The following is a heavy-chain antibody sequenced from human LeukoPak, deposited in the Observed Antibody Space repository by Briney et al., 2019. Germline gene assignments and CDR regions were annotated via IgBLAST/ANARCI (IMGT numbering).Heavy chain of an antibody. D-gene: IGHD5-24*01. CDR3: ARSGDGYKPYYFDY. CDR1: GFTVSTNC. CDR2: IYSGGTT. Sequence: GGALRLSCAASGFTVSTNCMTWVRQAPGKGLEWGSTIYSGGTTYYADSVMGRFNVSRHNSRNTLYLQMNSLRAEDTAVYYCARSGDGYKPYYFDYWGQGTLVTVSS. J-gene: IGHJ4*02. V-gene: IGHV3-53*04.